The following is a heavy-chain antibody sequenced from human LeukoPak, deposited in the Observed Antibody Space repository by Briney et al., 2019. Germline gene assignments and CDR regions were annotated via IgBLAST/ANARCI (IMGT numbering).Heavy chain of an antibody. CDR2: IDWDDDK. J-gene: IGHJ4*02. CDR1: GFSLSTSGMC. Sequence: SGPALVKPTQTLTPTCTFSGFSLSTSGMCVSWIRQPPGKALEWLARIDWDDDKYYSTSLKTRLTISKDTSKNQVVLTMTNMDPVDTATYYCARTYYYDSSGYYGFFDYWGQGTLATASS. CDR3: ARTYYYDSSGYYGFFDY. D-gene: IGHD3-22*01. V-gene: IGHV2-70*11.